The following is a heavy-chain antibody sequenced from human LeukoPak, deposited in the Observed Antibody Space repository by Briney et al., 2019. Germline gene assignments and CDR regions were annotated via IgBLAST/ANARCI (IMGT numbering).Heavy chain of an antibody. J-gene: IGHJ5*02. CDR2: IYYSGST. CDR1: GGSISSSSYY. CDR3: ARFYGGYDLRSFDP. D-gene: IGHD5-12*01. V-gene: IGHV4-39*07. Sequence: SETLSLTCTVSGGSISSSSYYWGWIRQPPGKGLEWIGSIYYSGSTYYNPSLKSRVTISVDTSKNQFSLKLSSVTAADTAVYYCARFYGGYDLRSFDPWGQGTLVTVSS.